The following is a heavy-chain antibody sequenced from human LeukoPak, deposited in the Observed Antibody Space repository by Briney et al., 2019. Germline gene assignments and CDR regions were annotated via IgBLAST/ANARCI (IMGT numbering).Heavy chain of an antibody. CDR1: GYTFTSYG. V-gene: IGHV1-18*01. J-gene: IGHJ4*02. CDR2: ISTYNANS. Sequence: ASVKVSCKASGYTFTSYGISWVRQAPGQGLEWMGWISTYNANSNYAQKLQGRVTMTTDTSTSTAYMELRSLRSDDTAVYYCARARSNYGYWVYWGKGNLVTVSS. D-gene: IGHD5-18*01. CDR3: ARARSNYGYWVY.